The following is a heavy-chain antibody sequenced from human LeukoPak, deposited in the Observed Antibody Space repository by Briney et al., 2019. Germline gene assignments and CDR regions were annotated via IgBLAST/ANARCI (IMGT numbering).Heavy chain of an antibody. D-gene: IGHD5-24*01. V-gene: IGHV3-7*01. J-gene: IGHJ5*01. CDR3: ARNTDRDASMAS. CDR2: IKEDGSEK. Sequence: GGSLRLSCAGSGFTFSTHWMSWVRQAPGEGPELVANIKEDGSEKYYVDSVKGRFTIFSDNAKTSLHLQMESLRAEDTDVYSCARNTDRDASMASWGQGTMVTVSS. CDR1: GFTFSTHW.